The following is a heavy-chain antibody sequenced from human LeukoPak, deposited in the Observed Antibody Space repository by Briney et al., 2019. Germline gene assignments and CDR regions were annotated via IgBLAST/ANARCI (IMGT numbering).Heavy chain of an antibody. CDR1: GGSISSYY. CDR3: ARQSISGSSLSYFDY. D-gene: IGHD3-22*01. V-gene: IGHV4-59*08. CDR2: IYDSGST. J-gene: IGHJ4*02. Sequence: SETLSLTCTVSGGSISSYYWSWIRQPPGKGLEWIGNIYDSGSTNYNPSLKSRVTISVDTSKNQCSLKLSSVTAADTAVYYRARQSISGSSLSYFDYWGQGTLVNVSS.